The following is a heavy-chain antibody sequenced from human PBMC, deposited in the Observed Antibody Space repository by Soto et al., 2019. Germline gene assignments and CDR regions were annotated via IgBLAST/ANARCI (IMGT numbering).Heavy chain of an antibody. V-gene: IGHV5-10-1*01. J-gene: IGHJ5*01. CDR2: IDSSDSYT. CDR3: ARKAVTSGWYDWFDS. CDR1: GYTFTTYW. Sequence: PGESLKISCKGSGYTFTTYWISWVRQMPGKGLEWMGTIDSSDSYTKYSPSFQGHVTISADKSISTAYLQWSSLKASDTATYYCARKAVTSGWYDWFDSWGQGTLVTVSS. D-gene: IGHD6-19*01.